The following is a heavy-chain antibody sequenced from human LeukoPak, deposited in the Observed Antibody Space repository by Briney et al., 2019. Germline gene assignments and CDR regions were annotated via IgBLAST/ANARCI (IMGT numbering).Heavy chain of an antibody. J-gene: IGHJ4*02. CDR2: ISSSSTI. CDR1: GFTFSSYS. D-gene: IGHD5-24*01. CDR3: ARDGQMATIFFRSAYFDY. V-gene: IGHV3-48*01. Sequence: GGSLRLSCAASGFTFSSYSMNWVRQAPGKGLEWVSYISSSSTIYYADSVKGRFTISRDNAKNSLYLQMNSLRAEDTAVYYCARDGQMATIFFRSAYFDYWGQGTLVTVSS.